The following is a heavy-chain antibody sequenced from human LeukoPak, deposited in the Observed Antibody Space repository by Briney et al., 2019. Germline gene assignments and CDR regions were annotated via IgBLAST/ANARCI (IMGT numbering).Heavy chain of an antibody. V-gene: IGHV1-69*13. CDR1: GGTFSSYA. CDR3: ARNAVPDRPFSGMDV. CDR2: IIPIFGTA. J-gene: IGHJ6*04. Sequence: SVTVSCKSSGGTFSSYAIGWVRQPPGQGREWMGGIIPIFGTANYAQKFQGRVTITADESTSTAYMELSSLRSEDTAVYYCARNAVPDRPFSGMDVWGKGTTVTVSS. D-gene: IGHD2-2*01.